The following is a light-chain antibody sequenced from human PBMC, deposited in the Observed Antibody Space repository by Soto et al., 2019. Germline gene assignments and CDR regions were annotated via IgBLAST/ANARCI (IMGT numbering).Light chain of an antibody. CDR3: SSYTSSSTLASV. CDR1: SGDGGGYDY. Sequence: QSVLTQPASVSGSPGQSVTISCTVTSGDGGGYDYVSWYQQHPGKAPKLMIYGLSNRPSGVSNRFSGSKSGNTASLTISGLQAEDEADYYCSSYTSSSTLASVFGTGTKVTVL. CDR2: GLS. J-gene: IGLJ1*01. V-gene: IGLV2-14*01.